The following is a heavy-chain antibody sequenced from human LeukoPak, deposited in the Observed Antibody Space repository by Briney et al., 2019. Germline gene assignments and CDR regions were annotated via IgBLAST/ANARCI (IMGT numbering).Heavy chain of an antibody. CDR2: IFHSEST. CDR3: ARHYYYDSSGQGFY. V-gene: IGHV4-30-2*03. J-gene: IGHJ4*02. D-gene: IGHD3-22*01. CDR1: GGSISSRISS. Sequence: SETLSLTCAVSGGSISSRISSWSWIRQPPGKGLEWIGYIFHSESTYYNPSLKSRVTISVDTSKNQFSLKLSSVTAADTAVYYCARHYYYDSSGQGFYWGQGTLVTVSS.